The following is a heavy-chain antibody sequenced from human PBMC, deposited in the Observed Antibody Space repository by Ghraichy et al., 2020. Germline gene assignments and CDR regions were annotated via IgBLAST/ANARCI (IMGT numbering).Heavy chain of an antibody. CDR3: ASKFYDLDAFDI. D-gene: IGHD3-16*01. CDR2: ISYDGSNK. J-gene: IGHJ3*02. Sequence: LSLTCAASGFTFSSYAMHWVRQAPGKGLEWVAVISYDGSNKYYADSVKGLFTISRDNSKNTLYLQMNSLRAEDTAVYYCASKFYDLDAFDIWGQGTMVTVSS. CDR1: GFTFSSYA. V-gene: IGHV3-30*04.